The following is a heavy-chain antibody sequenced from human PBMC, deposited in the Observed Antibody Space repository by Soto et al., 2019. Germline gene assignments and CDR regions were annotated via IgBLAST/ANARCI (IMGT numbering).Heavy chain of an antibody. V-gene: IGHV4-4*02. J-gene: IGHJ4*02. D-gene: IGHD2-2*01. CDR3: ASQIIVVVPAANYFDY. CDR1: GGSISSSNW. CDR2: IYHSGST. Sequence: QVQLQESGPGLVKPSGTLSLTCAVPGGSISSSNWWSWVRQPPGKGLEWIGEIYHSGSTNYNPSLKSRVTISVDKSKNQFSLKLRSVTAADTAVYYCASQIIVVVPAANYFDYWGQGTLVTVSS.